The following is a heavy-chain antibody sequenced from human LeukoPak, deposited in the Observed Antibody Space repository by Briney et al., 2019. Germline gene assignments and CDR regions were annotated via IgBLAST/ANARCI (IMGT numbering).Heavy chain of an antibody. V-gene: IGHV1-69*04. D-gene: IGHD3-9*01. Sequence: ASVKVSCKASGGTFSSYAISWVRQAPGQGLEWMGRIIPILGIANYAQKFQGRVTITADKSTSTAYMELSSLRSEDTAVYYCARDDPHYDILTGYYNPLYYFDYWGQGTLVTVSS. J-gene: IGHJ4*02. CDR2: IIPILGIA. CDR3: ARDDPHYDILTGYYNPLYYFDY. CDR1: GGTFSSYA.